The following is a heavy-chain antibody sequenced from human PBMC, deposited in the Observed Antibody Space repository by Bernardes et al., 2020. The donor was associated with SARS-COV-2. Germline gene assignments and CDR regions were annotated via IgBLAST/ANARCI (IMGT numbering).Heavy chain of an antibody. V-gene: IGHV1-18*01. CDR3: SRGPQLMWFGELLHDDY. CDR1: GYTFTTYG. D-gene: IGHD3-10*01. Sequence: ASVKVSCKASGYTFTTYGITWVRQAPGQGLEWMGWISAYNGNTDYARKLQGRVTMTTDTSTSTAYLELRSLRSDDTAVYYCSRGPQLMWFGELLHDDYWGQGTLVTVSS. CDR2: ISAYNGNT. J-gene: IGHJ4*02.